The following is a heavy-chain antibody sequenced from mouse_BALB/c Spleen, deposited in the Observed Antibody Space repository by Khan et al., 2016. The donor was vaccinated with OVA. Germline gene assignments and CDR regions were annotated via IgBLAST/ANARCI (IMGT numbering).Heavy chain of an antibody. D-gene: IGHD1-2*01. Sequence: QVQLQQSGAELARPGASVKLSCKASGYTFTDYYINWVKQRTGQGLEWIGEISPGSGDTYYNATFKGKATLTADKSSSTFYMQLSSLTSMASSVYFCARMNYFGYTFAYWGQGTLVTVSA. J-gene: IGHJ3*01. CDR1: GYTFTDYY. CDR3: ARMNYFGYTFAY. V-gene: IGHV1-77*01. CDR2: ISPGSGDT.